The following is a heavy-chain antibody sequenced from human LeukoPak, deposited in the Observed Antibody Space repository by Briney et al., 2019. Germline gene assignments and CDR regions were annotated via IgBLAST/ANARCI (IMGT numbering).Heavy chain of an antibody. CDR2: IIPIFGTA. D-gene: IGHD6-6*01. V-gene: IGHV1-69*05. CDR1: GYTFTSYA. Sequence: SVKVSCKASGYTFTSYAISWVRQAPGQGLEWMGGIIPIFGTANYAQKFQGRVTITTDESTSTAYMELSSLRSEDTAVYYCSRGTIRGSSDYWGQGTLVTVSS. CDR3: SRGTIRGSSDY. J-gene: IGHJ4*02.